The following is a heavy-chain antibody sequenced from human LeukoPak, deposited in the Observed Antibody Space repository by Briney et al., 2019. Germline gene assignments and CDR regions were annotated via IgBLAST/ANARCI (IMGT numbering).Heavy chain of an antibody. CDR1: GFNFGDYG. CDR3: TRADGDCDHHFFDY. J-gene: IGHJ4*02. Sequence: GGSLRLSCTGSGFNFGDYGLSWVRQAPGKGLEWIGFIRRRANDGTTEYAASIKGRFTISRDDSKSIAYLQMNGLQTEDTALYYCTRADGDCDHHFFDYWGQGTQVIVSS. CDR2: IRRRANDGTT. V-gene: IGHV3-49*04. D-gene: IGHD2-21*02.